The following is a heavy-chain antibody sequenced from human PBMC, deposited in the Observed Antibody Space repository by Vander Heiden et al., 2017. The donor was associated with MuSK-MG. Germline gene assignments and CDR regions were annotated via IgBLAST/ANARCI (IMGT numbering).Heavy chain of an antibody. CDR2: ISWDGDNT. V-gene: IGHV3-43*01. Sequence: EVQLVESGGVVVQPGGSLRLSCAASGLSFDDFAMHWVRQAPGKGLKWVSVISWDGDNTYYADSVRGRFTISRDNSKNSLYLQMNSLRTEDTALYYCAKDKGAGTYPDYWGHGTLVAVSS. CDR3: AKDKGAGTYPDY. J-gene: IGHJ4*01. D-gene: IGHD1-26*01. CDR1: GLSFDDFA.